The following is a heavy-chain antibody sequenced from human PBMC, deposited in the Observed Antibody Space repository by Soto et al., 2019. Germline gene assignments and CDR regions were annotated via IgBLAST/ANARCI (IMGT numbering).Heavy chain of an antibody. D-gene: IGHD6-13*01. V-gene: IGHV3-48*01. CDR3: ARDLGSSWYPEEFKQ. CDR2: ISSSSSTI. J-gene: IGHJ1*01. CDR1: GFTFSSYS. Sequence: GGSLRLSCAASGFTFSSYSMNWVRQAPGKGLEWVSYISSSSSTIYYADSVKGRFTISRDNAKNSLYLQMNSLRAEDTAVYYCARDLGSSWYPEEFKQWGQSTVVTVSS.